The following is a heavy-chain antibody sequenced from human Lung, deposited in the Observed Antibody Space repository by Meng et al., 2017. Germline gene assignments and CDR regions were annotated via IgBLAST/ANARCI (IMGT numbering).Heavy chain of an antibody. J-gene: IGHJ4*02. Sequence: QVQVQQWGAGLLTPSETLSLTCAVYGGSFSGYYWRWIRQPPGKGLELNGEIINSGSTNYKPSLKRRVAISVDTSKNQFSLRVTSVTAADRAVNYCVRRTYSSGWYFDYWGQGTLVTVSS. CDR3: VRRTYSSGWYFDY. CDR2: IINSGST. D-gene: IGHD6-19*01. V-gene: IGHV4-34*02. CDR1: GGSFSGYY.